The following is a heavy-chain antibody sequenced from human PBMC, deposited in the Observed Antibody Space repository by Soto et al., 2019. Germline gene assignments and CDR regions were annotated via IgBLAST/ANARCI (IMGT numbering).Heavy chain of an antibody. V-gene: IGHV3-53*04. Sequence: GSLRLSCAASGFTVSSNYMSWVRQAPGKGLEWVSVIYSGGSTYYADSVKGRFTISRHNSKNTLYLQMNSLRAEDTAVYYCARAWGSSSWYWFDPWGQGTLVTVSS. J-gene: IGHJ5*02. CDR3: ARAWGSSSWYWFDP. CDR1: GFTVSSNY. CDR2: IYSGGST. D-gene: IGHD6-13*01.